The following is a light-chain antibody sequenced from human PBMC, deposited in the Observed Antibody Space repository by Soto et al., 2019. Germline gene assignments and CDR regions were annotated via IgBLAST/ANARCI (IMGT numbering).Light chain of an antibody. CDR1: KLGDKY. CDR2: QDT. CDR3: QAWDSSSLVV. Sequence: SYELTQPPSVSVSPGQTASITCSGDKLGDKYACWYQQKPGQSPVLVIYQDTKRPSGIPERFSGSNSGNTATLTISGTQAMDEADYYFQAWDSSSLVVFGGGTKLNVL. V-gene: IGLV3-1*01. J-gene: IGLJ2*01.